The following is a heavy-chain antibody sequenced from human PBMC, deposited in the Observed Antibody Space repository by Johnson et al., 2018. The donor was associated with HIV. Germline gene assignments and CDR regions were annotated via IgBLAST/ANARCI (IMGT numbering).Heavy chain of an antibody. J-gene: IGHJ3*02. CDR1: GFTFDDYA. CDR3: AKEGLGAGRNAFDI. Sequence: VQLVESGGGLVQPGRSLRLSCAASGFTFDDYAMHWVRQAPGKGLEWVSGISWNSGSIGYADSVKGRFTISREHSKNSLYLQMNSLRAEDTAVDYCAKEGLGAGRNAFDIWGQGTMVTVSS. D-gene: IGHD5-12*01. V-gene: IGHV3-9*01. CDR2: ISWNSGSI.